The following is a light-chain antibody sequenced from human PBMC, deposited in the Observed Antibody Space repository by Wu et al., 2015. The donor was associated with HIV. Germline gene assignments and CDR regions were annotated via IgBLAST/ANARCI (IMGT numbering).Light chain of an antibody. CDR2: GAS. Sequence: EIVLTQSPGTLSLSPGERATLSCRASQSVSSSYLAWYQQKPGQAPRLLIYGASSRATGIPDRFSGSGSGTDFTLTISSLRSEDFGTYYCQQCDMWPLTFGQGTRLEIK. CDR3: QQCDMWPLT. V-gene: IGKV3-20*01. J-gene: IGKJ5*01. CDR1: QSVSSSY.